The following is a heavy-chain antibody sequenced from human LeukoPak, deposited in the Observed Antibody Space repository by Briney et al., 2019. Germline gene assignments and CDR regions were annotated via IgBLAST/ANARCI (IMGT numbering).Heavy chain of an antibody. CDR2: IYHSGST. V-gene: IGHV4-30-2*01. J-gene: IGHJ5*02. D-gene: IGHD4-17*01. Sequence: SQTLSLTCAVSGGSISSGGYSWSWIRQPPGKGLEWIGYIYHSGSTYYNPSLKSRVTISVDRSKNQFSLKLSSVTAADTAVYYCARVDYGDYENWFDPWGQGTLVTVSS. CDR1: GGSISSGGYS. CDR3: ARVDYGDYENWFDP.